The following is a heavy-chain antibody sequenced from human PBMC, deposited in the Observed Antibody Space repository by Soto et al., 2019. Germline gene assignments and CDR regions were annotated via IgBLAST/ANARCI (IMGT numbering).Heavy chain of an antibody. CDR1: GDSISSYS. J-gene: IGHJ5*02. Sequence: NPSETLSLTCTVSGDSISSYSWSWIRQPAGMGLEWIGRVYTSGTTNFNPSLKSRVSMSVDTSKHQISLRLNSVSAAATAIYFRARDRITMLRGAPRFGPRRRVILVTVSS. D-gene: IGHD3-10*01. CDR3: ARDRITMLRGAPRFGP. V-gene: IGHV4-4*07. CDR2: VYTSGTT.